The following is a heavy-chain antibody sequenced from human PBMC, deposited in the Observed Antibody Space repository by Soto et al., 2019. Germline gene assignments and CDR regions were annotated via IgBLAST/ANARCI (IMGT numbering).Heavy chain of an antibody. J-gene: IGHJ6*02. CDR3: ARDMDWNDLDV. V-gene: IGHV3-23*01. Sequence: GGSLRLSCAASGFTFITYAMNWVRQAPGKGLEWVAGIKSNGDGTKYADSVRGRFTISRDNSKNTLFLQLNNLSADDTAVYFCARDMDWNDLDVWGQGTTVTVSS. D-gene: IGHD1-1*01. CDR2: IKSNGDGT. CDR1: GFTFITYA.